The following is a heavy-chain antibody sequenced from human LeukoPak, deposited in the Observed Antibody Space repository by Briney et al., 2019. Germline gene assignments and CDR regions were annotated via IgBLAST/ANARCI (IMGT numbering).Heavy chain of an antibody. CDR1: GYTFTSYY. J-gene: IGHJ3*02. V-gene: IGHV1-46*01. D-gene: IGHD3-22*01. Sequence: ASVKVSCKASGYTFTSYYMHWVRQAPGQGLEWMGIINPSGGSTSYAQKFQGRVTMTEDTSTDTAYMELSSLRSEDTAVYYCATAEFDRSSGYYYYGAFDIWGQGTMVTVSS. CDR2: INPSGGST. CDR3: ATAEFDRSSGYYYYGAFDI.